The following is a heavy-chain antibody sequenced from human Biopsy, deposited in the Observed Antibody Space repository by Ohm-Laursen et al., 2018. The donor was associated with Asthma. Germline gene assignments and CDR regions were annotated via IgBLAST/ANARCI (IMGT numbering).Heavy chain of an antibody. D-gene: IGHD3-3*01. Sequence: PSETLSLTCAVYGGSFSGYYWSWIRQPPGKGLEWIGEINHSGSTNYNPSLKSRVTISVDTSKNQFSLKLSFVTAADTAVYYCARSAKTIFGVVMGSYYYGMDVWGQGTTVTVSS. J-gene: IGHJ6*02. CDR2: INHSGST. V-gene: IGHV4-34*01. CDR3: ARSAKTIFGVVMGSYYYGMDV. CDR1: GGSFSGYY.